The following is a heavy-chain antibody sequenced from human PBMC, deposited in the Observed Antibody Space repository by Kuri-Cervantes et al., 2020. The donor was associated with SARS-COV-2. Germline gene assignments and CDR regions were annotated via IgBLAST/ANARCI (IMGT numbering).Heavy chain of an antibody. V-gene: IGHV4-34*01. CDR1: GGSISSHY. CDR2: IKHSGSN. CDR3: ARPGGFLDV. D-gene: IGHD4-23*01. Sequence: GSLRLSCTVSGGSISSHYWSWIRQPPGKGLEWIGEIKHSGSNNYNPSLKSRVTISVDTSKNQFSLKLSSVTAADTAVYYCARPGGFLDVWGKGTTLTVSS. J-gene: IGHJ6*04.